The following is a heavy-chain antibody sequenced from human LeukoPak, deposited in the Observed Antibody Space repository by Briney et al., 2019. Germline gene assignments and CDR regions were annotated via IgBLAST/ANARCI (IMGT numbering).Heavy chain of an antibody. J-gene: IGHJ4*02. CDR3: ARGSLSQFAYYYDSSGYPWDY. Sequence: PSETLSLTCAVYVGSFSGYYWSWIPQPPGKGLEWIGEINHSGSTNYNPSLKSRVTISVDPSKNQFTLKLSSVTAADTAVYYCARGSLSQFAYYYDSSGYPWDYWGQGTLVTVSS. D-gene: IGHD3-22*01. V-gene: IGHV4-34*01. CDR2: INHSGST. CDR1: VGSFSGYY.